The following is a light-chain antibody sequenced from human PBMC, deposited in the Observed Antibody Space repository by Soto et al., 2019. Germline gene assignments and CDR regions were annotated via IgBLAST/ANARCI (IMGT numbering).Light chain of an antibody. CDR3: HQRANWPRT. V-gene: IGKV3-11*01. CDR2: DAS. Sequence: EIVLTQSPDTLSLSPGERATLSCRTSQSVGRYLGWYQQKPGQAPRLLIYDASNRATGIPARFSGSGSGTDFTLTISSLEPEDFAVYYCHQRANWPRTFGQGTKVEMK. CDR1: QSVGRY. J-gene: IGKJ1*01.